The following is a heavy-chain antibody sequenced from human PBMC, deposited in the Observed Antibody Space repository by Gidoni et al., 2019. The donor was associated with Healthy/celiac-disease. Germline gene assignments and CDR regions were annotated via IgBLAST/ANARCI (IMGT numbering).Heavy chain of an antibody. CDR3: ARGGGSIAVADYFDY. J-gene: IGHJ4*02. CDR2: ISYDGSNK. D-gene: IGHD6-19*01. CDR1: GFDFSSYA. V-gene: IGHV3-30-3*01. Sequence: QVQLVESGGGVVQPGRSLRLSCTASGFDFSSYAMHWVRQAPGKGLEWVEVISYDGSNKYYADSVKGRFTISRDNSKNTLYLQMNSLRAEDTAVYYCARGGGSIAVADYFDYWGQGTLVTVSS.